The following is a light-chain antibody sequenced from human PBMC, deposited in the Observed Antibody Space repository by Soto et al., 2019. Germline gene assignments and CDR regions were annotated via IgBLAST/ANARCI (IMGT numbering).Light chain of an antibody. J-gene: IGLJ1*01. CDR2: EVS. V-gene: IGLV2-14*01. CDR1: SSDVGGYQF. CDR3: SSYTTSSTHV. Sequence: QSALTQPASVSGSPGQSFIISCTGSSSDVGGYQFVSWYQQHPGKAPKLVAYEVSHRPSGVSNRFSASKFGNTASLTISGLQPEDEADYYCSSYTTSSTHVFGTGTKVTVL.